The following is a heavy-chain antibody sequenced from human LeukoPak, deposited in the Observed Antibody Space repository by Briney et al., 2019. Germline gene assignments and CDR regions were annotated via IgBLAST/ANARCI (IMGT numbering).Heavy chain of an antibody. V-gene: IGHV1-2*02. CDR3: ARAATPRDIFDY. D-gene: IGHD2-2*02. Sequence: GASVKVSCKASGYTFTSYYMHWVRQAPGQGLEWMGWINPNSGGTNYAQKFQGRVTMTRDTSISTAYMELSRLRSDDTAVYYCARAATPRDIFDYWGQGTLVTVSS. CDR1: GYTFTSYY. J-gene: IGHJ4*02. CDR2: INPNSGGT.